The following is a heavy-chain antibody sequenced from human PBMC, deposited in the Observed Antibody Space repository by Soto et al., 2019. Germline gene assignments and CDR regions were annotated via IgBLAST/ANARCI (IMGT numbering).Heavy chain of an antibody. D-gene: IGHD6-13*01. CDR1: GFPFSSYW. J-gene: IGHJ6*02. CDR3: ARVGGGQQFPPTGGFYYYGMDV. V-gene: IGHV3-74*01. Sequence: ESLKISCAASGFPFSSYWMHWVRQAPGKGPVWVSCINSDGSRSSYADSVKGRFTISRDNAKNTLYLQMSSPRVEDTAVYYCARVGGGQQFPPTGGFYYYGMDVWGRGTTVTVSS. CDR2: INSDGSRS.